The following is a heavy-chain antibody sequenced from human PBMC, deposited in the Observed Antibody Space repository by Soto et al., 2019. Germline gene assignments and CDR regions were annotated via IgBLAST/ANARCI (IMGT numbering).Heavy chain of an antibody. CDR1: GFTFRSYG. Sequence: QVQLVESGGGVVQPGRSLRLSCIASGFTFRSYGMHWVRQAPGKGLEWVAVIWYDGGNKYYADSVKGRFTISRDNSKNTMYLQINSLRAEDTAVYYCARGNYDSSGFYDYWGQGTLVTVSS. D-gene: IGHD3-22*01. CDR2: IWYDGGNK. V-gene: IGHV3-33*01. J-gene: IGHJ4*02. CDR3: ARGNYDSSGFYDY.